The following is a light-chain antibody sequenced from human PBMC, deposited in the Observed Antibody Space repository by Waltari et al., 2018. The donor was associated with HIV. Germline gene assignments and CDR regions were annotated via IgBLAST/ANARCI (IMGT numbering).Light chain of an antibody. CDR3: ATWDDSLNGDVV. Sequence: QSVLTQPPSASGTPGQRVTISCSGSSSNIGSKTVNWYQQLPGTPPKLLIYRNKQRPSGVPDRFAGSKSGTSASLAISGLQSEDEADYYCATWDDSLNGDVVFGGGTKLTVL. CDR2: RNK. J-gene: IGLJ2*01. V-gene: IGLV1-44*01. CDR1: SSNIGSKT.